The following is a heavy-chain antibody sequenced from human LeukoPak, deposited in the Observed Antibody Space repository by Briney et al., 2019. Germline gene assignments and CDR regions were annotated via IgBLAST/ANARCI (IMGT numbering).Heavy chain of an antibody. Sequence: ASVKVSCKASGYTFTGYYMHWVRQAPRQGLEWMGWINPNSGGTNYAQKFQGRVTMTRDTSISTAYMELSRLRSDDTAVYYCATAAAAGTSDFDYWGQGTLVTVSS. CDR1: GYTFTGYY. D-gene: IGHD6-13*01. V-gene: IGHV1-2*02. CDR3: ATAAAAGTSDFDY. CDR2: INPNSGGT. J-gene: IGHJ4*02.